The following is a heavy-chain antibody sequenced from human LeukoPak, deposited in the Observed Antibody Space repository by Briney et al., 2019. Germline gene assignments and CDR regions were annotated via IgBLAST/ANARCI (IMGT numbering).Heavy chain of an antibody. Sequence: PGGSLRLSCAASGFTFSSYWMHWVRQAPGKGLVWVSRINSDGSSTSYADSVKGRFTISRDNAKNTLYLQMNSLRAEDTAAYYCAGQISGYYYSGDYWGQGTLVTVSS. CDR1: GFTFSSYW. J-gene: IGHJ4*02. CDR3: AGQISGYYYSGDY. V-gene: IGHV3-74*01. CDR2: INSDGSST. D-gene: IGHD3-22*01.